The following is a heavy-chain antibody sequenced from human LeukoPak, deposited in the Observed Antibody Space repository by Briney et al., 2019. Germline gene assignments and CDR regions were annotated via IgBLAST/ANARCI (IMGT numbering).Heavy chain of an antibody. V-gene: IGHV1-24*01. CDR2: FDPEDGET. CDR3: ATTHLVVVAATLGPRLDY. CDR1: GYTLTELS. Sequence: ASVKVSCKVSGYTLTELSMHWVRQAPGKGLEWMGGFDPEDGETIYAQKFQGRVTMTEDTSTDTAYMELSSLRSEDTAVYYCATTHLVVVAATLGPRLDYWGQGTLVTVSS. D-gene: IGHD2-15*01. J-gene: IGHJ4*02.